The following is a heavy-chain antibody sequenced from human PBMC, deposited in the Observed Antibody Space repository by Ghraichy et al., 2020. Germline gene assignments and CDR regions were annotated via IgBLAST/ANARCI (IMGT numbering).Heavy chain of an antibody. CDR3: ARVEGIEEAFDI. CDR2: IYYSGST. CDR1: GGSISSGGYY. Sequence: SQTLSLTCTVSGGSISSGGYYWSWIRQHPGKGLEWIGYIYYSGSTYYNPSLKSRVTISVDTSKNQFSLKLSSVTAADTAVYYCARVEGIEEAFDIWGQGTMVTVSS. V-gene: IGHV4-31*02. J-gene: IGHJ3*02.